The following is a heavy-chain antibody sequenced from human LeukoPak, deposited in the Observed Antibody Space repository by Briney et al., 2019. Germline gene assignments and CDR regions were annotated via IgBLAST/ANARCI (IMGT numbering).Heavy chain of an antibody. CDR1: GGTFSSYA. D-gene: IGHD3-22*01. CDR2: IIPILGIA. J-gene: IGHJ4*02. V-gene: IGHV1-69*04. CDR3: ARGWDSSGQIPFFY. Sequence: SVKVSCKASGGTFSSYAISWVRQAPGQGLEWMGRIIPILGIANYAQKFQGRVTITADKSTSTAYMELSSLRSEDTAVYYCARGWDSSGQIPFFYWGQGTLVTVSS.